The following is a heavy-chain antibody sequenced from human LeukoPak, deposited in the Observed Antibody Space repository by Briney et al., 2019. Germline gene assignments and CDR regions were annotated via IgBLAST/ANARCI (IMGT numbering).Heavy chain of an antibody. CDR1: GFTFSSYS. CDR2: ISSSSSTI. Sequence: PGGSLRLSCAASGFTFSSYSMNWVRQAPGNGLEWVSYISSSSSTIYYADSVKGRFTISRDNAKNSLDLQMNSLRAEDTAVYYCARSDPGFFSSGLSFDYWGQGTLVTVSS. CDR3: ARSDPGFFSSGLSFDY. V-gene: IGHV3-48*01. D-gene: IGHD2/OR15-2a*01. J-gene: IGHJ4*02.